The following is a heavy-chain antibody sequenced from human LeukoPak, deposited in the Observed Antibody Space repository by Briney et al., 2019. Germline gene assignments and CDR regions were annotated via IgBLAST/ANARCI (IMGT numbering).Heavy chain of an antibody. CDR3: ARDGGSSWYHSLDY. CDR2: ISSSSSYI. Sequence: GGSLRLSCAASGFTFSSYSMNWVRQAPGKGLEWVSSISSSSSYIYYADSVKGRFTISRDNAKNSLYLQMSSLRAEDTAVYYCARDGGSSWYHSLDYWGQGTLVTVSS. V-gene: IGHV3-21*01. J-gene: IGHJ4*02. D-gene: IGHD6-13*01. CDR1: GFTFSSYS.